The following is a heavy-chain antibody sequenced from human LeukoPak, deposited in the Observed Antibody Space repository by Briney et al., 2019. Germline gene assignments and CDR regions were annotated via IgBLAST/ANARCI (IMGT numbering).Heavy chain of an antibody. J-gene: IGHJ5*01. V-gene: IGHV5-51*01. CDR1: GYSFSNYY. D-gene: IGHD1-26*01. Sequence: GESLKISCKGAGYSFSNYYIDWVRQMPGKGLEGMGVMYPGGSDIRYSPSFQGQVTISADKSIDTAYLQWSSLKASDSAMYYCASRTGSYYPFDSWGQGTLVTVSS. CDR3: ASRTGSYYPFDS. CDR2: MYPGGSDI.